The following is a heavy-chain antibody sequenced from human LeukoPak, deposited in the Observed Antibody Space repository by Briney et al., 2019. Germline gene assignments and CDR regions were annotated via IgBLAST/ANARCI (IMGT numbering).Heavy chain of an antibody. J-gene: IGHJ5*02. CDR1: GFTFDDYA. CDR2: FSWNSGSI. D-gene: IGHD6-13*01. Sequence: GGSLRLSCAASGFTFDDYAMLWVRHAPGKGLEWVSGFSWNSGSIVYADSVKGRFTISRDDEKNSLYLQMNSLRAEDTALYYCAKAAAGYVQTSNWFDPWGQGTLVTVSS. V-gene: IGHV3-9*01. CDR3: AKAAAGYVQTSNWFDP.